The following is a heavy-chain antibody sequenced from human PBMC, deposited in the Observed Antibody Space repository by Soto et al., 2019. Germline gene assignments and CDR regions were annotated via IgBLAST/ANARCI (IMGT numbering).Heavy chain of an antibody. J-gene: IGHJ4*02. V-gene: IGHV1-69*13. CDR1: GGTFSSYA. CDR2: IIPIFGTA. Sequence: SVKVSCKASGGTFSSYAISWVRQAPGQGLEWMGGIIPIFGTANYAQKFQGRVTITADESTSTAYMELSSLRSEDTAAYYCARYESSGSYFTYWGQGTLVTVSS. CDR3: ARYESSGSYFTY. D-gene: IGHD1-26*01.